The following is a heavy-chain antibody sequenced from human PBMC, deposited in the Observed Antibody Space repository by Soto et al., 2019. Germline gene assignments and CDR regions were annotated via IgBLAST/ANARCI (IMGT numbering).Heavy chain of an antibody. V-gene: IGHV3-30-3*01. J-gene: IGHJ1*01. CDR3: ARDTANNYYDSSGYYYPEYFQH. D-gene: IGHD3-22*01. CDR2: ISYDGSNK. Sequence: QVQLVESGGGVVQPGRSLRLSCAASGFTFSSYAMHWVRQAPGKGLEWVAVISYDGSNKYYADSVKGRFTISRDNSKNTMYMQMNSLRAEGTAVYYCARDTANNYYDSSGYYYPEYFQHWGQGTLVTVSS. CDR1: GFTFSSYA.